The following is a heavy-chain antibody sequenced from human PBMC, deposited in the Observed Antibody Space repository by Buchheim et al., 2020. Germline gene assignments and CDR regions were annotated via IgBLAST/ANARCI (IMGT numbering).Heavy chain of an antibody. Sequence: QVQLQQWGAGLLKPSETLSLTCAVYGGSFSDYVWNWIRQPPGKGLEWIGEINHSGITKYNPSLKSRVTISVDTSKNKFSLKLTSVTAADTAVYHCASARTGWYPMGIWDQGTL. D-gene: IGHD6-19*01. V-gene: IGHV4-34*01. CDR2: INHSGIT. J-gene: IGHJ4*02. CDR1: GGSFSDYV. CDR3: ASARTGWYPMGI.